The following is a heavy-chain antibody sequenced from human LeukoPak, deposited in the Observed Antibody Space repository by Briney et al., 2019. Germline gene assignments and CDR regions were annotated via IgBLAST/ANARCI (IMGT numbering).Heavy chain of an antibody. V-gene: IGHV3-48*01. J-gene: IGHJ4*02. CDR2: ISSDSTTI. Sequence: PGGSLRLSCAASGFTFSSYSMNWVRQAPGKGLEWVSYISSDSTTIYYADSVKGRFTISRDNAKNSLYLQMNSLRAEDTAVYYCARAGFVGGFDYWGQGTLVTVSS. CDR3: ARAGFVGGFDY. CDR1: GFTFSSYS. D-gene: IGHD3-10*01.